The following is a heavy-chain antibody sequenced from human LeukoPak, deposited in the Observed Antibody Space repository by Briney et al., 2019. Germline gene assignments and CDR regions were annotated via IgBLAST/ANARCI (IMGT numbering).Heavy chain of an antibody. D-gene: IGHD2-2*01. Sequence: SETLSLTCTVSGGSISSGGYYWSWIRQRPGKGLEWTGYIYYSGSTYYNPSLKSRVTISVDTSKNQFSLKLSSVTAADTAVYYCASSSSTRSLFDYWGQGTLVTVSS. CDR1: GGSISSGGYY. CDR3: ASSSSTRSLFDY. V-gene: IGHV4-31*03. CDR2: IYYSGST. J-gene: IGHJ4*02.